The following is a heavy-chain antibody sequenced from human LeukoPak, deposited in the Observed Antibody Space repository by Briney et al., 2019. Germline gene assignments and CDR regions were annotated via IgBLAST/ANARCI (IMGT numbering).Heavy chain of an antibody. CDR2: INHSGST. J-gene: IGHJ5*02. V-gene: IGHV4-34*01. CDR1: GGSFSGYY. CDR3: ARGGISMVRGAKTFDP. Sequence: SETLSLTCAVYGGSFSGYYWSWIRQPPGKGLEWIGEINHSGSTNYNPSLKSRVTISVDTSKNQFSLKLSSVTAADTAVYYCARGGISMVRGAKTFDPWGQGTLVTVSS. D-gene: IGHD3-10*01.